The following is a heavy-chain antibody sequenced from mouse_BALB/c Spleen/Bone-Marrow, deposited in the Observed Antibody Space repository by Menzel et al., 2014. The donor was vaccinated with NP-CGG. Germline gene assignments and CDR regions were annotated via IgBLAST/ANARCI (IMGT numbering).Heavy chain of an antibody. V-gene: IGHV5-17*02. Sequence: EVMLVESGGGLVQPGGSRKLSCAASGFTFSSSGVHWVRQAPEKGLEWVAYISSGSSTIYYADTVKGRFTISRDNPKNTLCLQMTSLRSEDTAMYYCARGKYGYDYWGQGTTLTVSS. J-gene: IGHJ2*01. CDR1: GFTFSSSG. CDR3: ARGKYGYDY. CDR2: ISSGSSTI. D-gene: IGHD2-10*02.